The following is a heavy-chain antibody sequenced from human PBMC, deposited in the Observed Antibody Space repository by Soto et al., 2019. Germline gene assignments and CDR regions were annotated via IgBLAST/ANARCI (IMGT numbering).Heavy chain of an antibody. J-gene: IGHJ5*01. CDR2: IFGDGRT. CDR3: AGDPFQGFGS. V-gene: IGHV3-66*01. CDR1: GFTVENNY. Sequence: DVQLVESGGGLVQPGGSLRLSCAASGFTVENNYMSWVRQAPTKGLEWLSVIFGDGRTYYADSVKGRFTVSRDSSENTLCLQINNLRAEDTAVYYCAGDPFQGFGSWGHGTLVTVSS.